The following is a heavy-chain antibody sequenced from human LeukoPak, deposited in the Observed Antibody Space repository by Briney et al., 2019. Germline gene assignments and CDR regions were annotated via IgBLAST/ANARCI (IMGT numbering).Heavy chain of an antibody. D-gene: IGHD3-10*01. CDR2: IYHSGST. CDR1: GGSISSSNW. J-gene: IGHJ4*02. Sequence: PSQTLSLTCTVSGGSISSSNWWSWVRQPPGKGLEWIGEIYHSGSTNYNPSLKSRVTISVDKSKNQFSLKLSSVTAADTAVYYCARSGEMVGDFDYWGQGTLVTVSS. V-gene: IGHV4-4*02. CDR3: ARSGEMVGDFDY.